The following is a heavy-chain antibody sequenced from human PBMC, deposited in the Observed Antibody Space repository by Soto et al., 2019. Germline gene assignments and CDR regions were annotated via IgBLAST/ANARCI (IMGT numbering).Heavy chain of an antibody. D-gene: IGHD3-3*01. J-gene: IGHJ5*02. V-gene: IGHV3-23*01. Sequence: GGSLRLSCAASGFTFSSYAMSWVRQAPGKGLEWVSAISGSGGSTYYADSVKGRFTISRDNSKNTLYLQMNSLRAEDTAVYYCAKDPKIFGVFISWFDPWGQGTLVTVSS. CDR1: GFTFSSYA. CDR2: ISGSGGST. CDR3: AKDPKIFGVFISWFDP.